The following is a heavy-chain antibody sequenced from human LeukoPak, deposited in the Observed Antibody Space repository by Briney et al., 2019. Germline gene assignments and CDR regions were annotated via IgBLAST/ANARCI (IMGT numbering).Heavy chain of an antibody. Sequence: PSETLSLTCTVSGGSISSSSNYWGWIRQSPGKGLEWIGRIYYSGSTYYSPSLKSRVTISVDTSNNQFSLKLSSVTAADTAVYYCARGYYDVLTGHPKNFGYWGQGTLVTVSS. V-gene: IGHV4-39*01. D-gene: IGHD3-9*01. CDR1: GGSISSSSNY. J-gene: IGHJ4*02. CDR3: ARGYYDVLTGHPKNFGY. CDR2: IYYSGST.